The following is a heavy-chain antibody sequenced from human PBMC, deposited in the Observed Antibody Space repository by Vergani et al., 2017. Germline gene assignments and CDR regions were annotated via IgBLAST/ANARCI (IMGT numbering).Heavy chain of an antibody. Sequence: QVQLVKSGGGVVQPGGSLRLSCAASGFTFSSYGMHWVRQAPGKGLEWVAFIRYDGSNKYYADSVKGRFTISRDNSKNTLYLQMNSLRAEDTAVSYCATAANSYRSTVAWLWGGSVGFDYWGQGTLVTVSS. V-gene: IGHV3-30*02. D-gene: IGHD6-13*01. CDR1: GFTFSSYG. CDR2: IRYDGSNK. J-gene: IGHJ4*02. CDR3: ATAANSYRSTVAWLWGGSVGFDY.